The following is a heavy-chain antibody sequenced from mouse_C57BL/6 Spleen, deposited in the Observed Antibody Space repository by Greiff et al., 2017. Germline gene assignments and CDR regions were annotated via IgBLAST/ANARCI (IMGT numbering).Heavy chain of an antibody. CDR1: GYTFTSYW. CDR2: IYPGSGST. Sequence: QVQLQQPGAELVKPGASVKMSCKASGYTFTSYWITWVKQRPGQGLEWIGDIYPGSGSTNYNEKFKSKATLTVDTSSSTAYMQLSSLTSEDSAVYYCAREKDYYGSRYFDVWGTGTTVTVSS. D-gene: IGHD1-1*01. J-gene: IGHJ1*03. V-gene: IGHV1-55*01. CDR3: AREKDYYGSRYFDV.